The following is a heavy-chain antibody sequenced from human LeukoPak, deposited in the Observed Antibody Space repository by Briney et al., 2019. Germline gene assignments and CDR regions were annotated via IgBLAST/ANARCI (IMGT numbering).Heavy chain of an antibody. V-gene: IGHV3-23*01. CDR2: LSTGSTT. D-gene: IGHD2-2*01. CDR3: TKGQPMFDY. J-gene: IGHJ4*02. CDR1: GFTFCNYA. Sequence: GGSLRLSCAASGFTFCNYAMNWVHQAPGKGLEWVSTLSTGSTTYYADSVKGRFTISRDNSKNTLYLQMNSLRAEDTAVYYCTKGQPMFDYWGQGTLVTVSS.